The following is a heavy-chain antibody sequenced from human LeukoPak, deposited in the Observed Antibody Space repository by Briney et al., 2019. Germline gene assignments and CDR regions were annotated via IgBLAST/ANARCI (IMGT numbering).Heavy chain of an antibody. Sequence: GGSLRLSCAASGFTFSRYAMSWVRRAPGKGLEWVSGISDSGSNTNYADSVKGRFTISRDNSKNTLYLQMNSLRAEDTAVYYCAKGGLPGDYWGQGTLVTVSS. V-gene: IGHV3-23*01. D-gene: IGHD3-16*01. CDR3: AKGGLPGDY. J-gene: IGHJ4*02. CDR2: ISDSGSNT. CDR1: GFTFSRYA.